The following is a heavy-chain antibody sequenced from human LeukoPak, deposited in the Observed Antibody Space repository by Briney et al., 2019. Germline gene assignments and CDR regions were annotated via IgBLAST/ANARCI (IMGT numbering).Heavy chain of an antibody. D-gene: IGHD5-18*01. Sequence: GGSLRLSCAASGFTLSDYSMTWVRQAPGQGLEWISFLTSGGVSAFYADSVRGRFTVSRDDARNSLSLYMNTLRADDTAVYYCASSLNTVMVSPYYLEYWGPGTPVTVSS. CDR2: LTSGGVSA. CDR1: GFTLSDYS. J-gene: IGHJ4*02. V-gene: IGHV3-11*04. CDR3: ASSLNTVMVSPYYLEY.